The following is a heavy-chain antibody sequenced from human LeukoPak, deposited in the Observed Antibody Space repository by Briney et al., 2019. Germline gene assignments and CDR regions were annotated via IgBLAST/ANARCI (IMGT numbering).Heavy chain of an antibody. CDR3: ARDSSGRPMDY. Sequence: SETLSLTCTVSGGSISSYYWGWIRQPPGKGLEWIGSIYYSGSTYYNPSLKSRVTISVDTSKNQFSLKLSSVTAADTAVYYCARDSSGRPMDYWGQGTLVTVSS. CDR2: IYYSGST. J-gene: IGHJ4*02. V-gene: IGHV4-39*07. CDR1: GGSISSYY. D-gene: IGHD6-19*01.